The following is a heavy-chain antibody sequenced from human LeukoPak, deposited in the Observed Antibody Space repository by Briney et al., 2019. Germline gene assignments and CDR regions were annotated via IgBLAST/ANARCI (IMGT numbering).Heavy chain of an antibody. V-gene: IGHV3-30-3*01. Sequence: GGSLRLSCAASGFTFSSYAMHWVRQVPGKGLEWVAVISYDGSNKYYADSVKGRFTISRDNSKNTLYLQMNSLRAEDTAVYYCARGMIVVVPAAINEWFDPWGQGTLVTVSS. J-gene: IGHJ5*02. CDR3: ARGMIVVVPAAINEWFDP. CDR2: ISYDGSNK. CDR1: GFTFSSYA. D-gene: IGHD2-2*02.